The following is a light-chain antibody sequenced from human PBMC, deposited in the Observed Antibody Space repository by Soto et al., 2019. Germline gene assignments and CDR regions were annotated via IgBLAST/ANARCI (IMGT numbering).Light chain of an antibody. J-gene: IGLJ3*02. CDR3: NSYAGSNNVGVV. V-gene: IGLV2-8*01. CDR1: SSDVGGYNY. CDR2: EVS. Sequence: QSVLTQPPSASGSPGQSVTISCTGTSSDVGGYNYVSWYQQRPGKAPKLMIYEVSKRPSGVPDRFSGSKSGNTASLTVSGLRAEDEADYFCNSYAGSNNVGVVFGGGTQLTVL.